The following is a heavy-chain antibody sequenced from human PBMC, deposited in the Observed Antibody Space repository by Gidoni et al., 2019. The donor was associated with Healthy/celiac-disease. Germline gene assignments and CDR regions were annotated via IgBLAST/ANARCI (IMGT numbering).Heavy chain of an antibody. CDR3: AKDLHMVRGVIISPGYYYGMDV. J-gene: IGHJ6*02. Sequence: EVQLLESGGGLVQPGGSRRLSCAASGLSFRSYAMSWVRQAPGKVLEWVSAISGSGRSTYYADSVKGRFTISRDNSKNTLYLQMNSLRAEDTAVYYCAKDLHMVRGVIISPGYYYGMDVWGQGTTVTVSS. CDR1: GLSFRSYA. D-gene: IGHD3-10*01. V-gene: IGHV3-23*01. CDR2: ISGSGRST.